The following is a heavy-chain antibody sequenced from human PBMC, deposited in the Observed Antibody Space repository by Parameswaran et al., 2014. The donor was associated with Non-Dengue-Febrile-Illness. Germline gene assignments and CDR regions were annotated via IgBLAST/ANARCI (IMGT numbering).Heavy chain of an antibody. D-gene: IGHD5-18*01. CDR2: INHSGST. Sequence: RWIRQPQEGLEWIGEINHSGSTNYNPSLKSRVTISVDTSKNQFSLKLSSVTAADTAVYYCASIDVDTAMVTGYWGQGTLVTVSS. J-gene: IGHJ4*02. CDR3: ASIDVDTAMVTGY. V-gene: IGHV4-34*01.